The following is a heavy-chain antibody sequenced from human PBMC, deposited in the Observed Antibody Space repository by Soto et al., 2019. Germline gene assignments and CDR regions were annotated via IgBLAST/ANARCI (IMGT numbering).Heavy chain of an antibody. D-gene: IGHD3-16*01. CDR1: GYTFTGYY. V-gene: IGHV1-2*02. Sequence: ASVKVSCKASGYTFTGYYIHWVRQAPGQGPEWMGWINPDNGGTKYAQQFQGRVTMTRDTSINTAYMWLSSLRSDDTAMYYCSRGNYAYVVPDYWGQGTLVTVSS. CDR2: INPDNGGT. CDR3: SRGNYAYVVPDY. J-gene: IGHJ4*02.